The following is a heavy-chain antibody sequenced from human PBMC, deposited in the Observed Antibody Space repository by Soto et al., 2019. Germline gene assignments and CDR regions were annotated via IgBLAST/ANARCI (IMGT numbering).Heavy chain of an antibody. CDR1: GYSLSELS. D-gene: IGHD4-17*01. CDR2: FDPDDVET. CDR3: ATRSPLYTVTSYFDN. Sequence: ASVTVYCKVAGYSLSELSMHWVRQTPGKGLEWMGGFDPDDVETIFAQPFQGRVTVTEDTSADTAYMELSGLRSEDTAVYYCATRSPLYTVTSYFDNWGQGTLVTVSS. J-gene: IGHJ4*02. V-gene: IGHV1-24*01.